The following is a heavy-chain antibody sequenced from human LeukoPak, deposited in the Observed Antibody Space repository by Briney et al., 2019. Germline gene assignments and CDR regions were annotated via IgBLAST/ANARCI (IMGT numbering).Heavy chain of an antibody. CDR1: GFILSNYG. Sequence: PGGSLRLSCAASGFILSNYGIYWVRQAPGMAPEWVAVIWYDGSNKFYADSVKGRFTISRDNSNNTLYLQMSSLRVEDTAVYYCARGRGSSHYYYYMDVWGKGTTVTVSS. CDR3: ARGRGSSHYYYYMDV. V-gene: IGHV3-33*07. J-gene: IGHJ6*03. CDR2: IWYDGSNK. D-gene: IGHD6-6*01.